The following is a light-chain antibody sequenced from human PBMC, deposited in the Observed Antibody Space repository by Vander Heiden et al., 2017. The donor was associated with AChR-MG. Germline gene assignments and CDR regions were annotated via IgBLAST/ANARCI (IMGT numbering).Light chain of an antibody. J-gene: IGKJ2*01. Sequence: EIVMTQSPATLSVSPGERAILSCRASQSIKNNLAWYQQKPGQSPRLLMYGASTRPFGIPASLSGSGSGTEFTLTISSLQSEDFAVYYCQQYANWPYTFGQGTKLEIK. V-gene: IGKV3-15*01. CDR3: QQYANWPYT. CDR2: GAS. CDR1: QSIKNN.